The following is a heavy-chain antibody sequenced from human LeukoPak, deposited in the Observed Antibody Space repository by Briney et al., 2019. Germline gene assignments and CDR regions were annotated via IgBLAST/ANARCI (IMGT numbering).Heavy chain of an antibody. D-gene: IGHD2-21*01. CDR1: GFTFSSYG. J-gene: IGHJ4*02. V-gene: IGHV3-30*02. CDR2: IRYDGSNK. Sequence: PGGSLRLSCAASGFTFSSYGMHWVRQAPGKGLEWVAFIRYDGSNKYYADSVKGRFTISRDNSKNTLYLQMNSLRAEDTAVYYCAKDRSVVVVSSGENYFDYWGQGTLVTVSS. CDR3: AKDRSVVVVSSGENYFDY.